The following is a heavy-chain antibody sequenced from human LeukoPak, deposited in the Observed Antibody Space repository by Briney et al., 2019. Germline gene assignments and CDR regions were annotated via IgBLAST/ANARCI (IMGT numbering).Heavy chain of an antibody. CDR3: ARPSKKGSWYYGSGSYQALGY. D-gene: IGHD3-10*01. V-gene: IGHV5-51*01. J-gene: IGHJ4*02. CDR2: IYPGDSDT. CDR1: GYSFTSYW. Sequence: GESLKISCKGSGYSFTSYWIGWVRQMPGKGLEWMGIIYPGDSDTRYSPSFQGQVTISADKSISTAYLQWSSLKASDTAMYYCARPSKKGSWYYGSGSYQALGYWGQGTLVTVSS.